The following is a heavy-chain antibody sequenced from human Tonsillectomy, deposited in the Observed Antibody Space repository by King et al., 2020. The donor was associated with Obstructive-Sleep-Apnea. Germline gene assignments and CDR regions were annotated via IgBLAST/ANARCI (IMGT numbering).Heavy chain of an antibody. CDR3: ARLLDYYGSGSYYNRKAPYDY. D-gene: IGHD3-10*01. CDR1: GYSFTSYW. V-gene: IGHV5-51*01. J-gene: IGHJ4*02. Sequence: VQLVQSGAEVKKPGESLKISCKGSGYSFTSYWIGWVRQMPGKGLEWMGIIYPGDSDTRYSPSFQGQVTISADKSISTAYLQWSSLKASDTAMYYCARLLDYYGSGSYYNRKAPYDYWGQGTLVTVSS. CDR2: IYPGDSDT.